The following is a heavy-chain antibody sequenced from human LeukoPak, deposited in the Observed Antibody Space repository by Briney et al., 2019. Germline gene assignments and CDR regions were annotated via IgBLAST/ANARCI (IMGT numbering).Heavy chain of an antibody. CDR1: GGTFISYA. Sequence: ASVKVSCKASGGTFISYAISWVRQAPGQGLEWMGGIIPIFGTANYAQKFQGRVTITTDESTSTAYMELSSLRSEDTAVYYCARSSSSFQNWFDPWGQGTLVTVSS. V-gene: IGHV1-69*05. CDR2: IIPIFGTA. CDR3: ARSSSSFQNWFDP. J-gene: IGHJ5*02. D-gene: IGHD6-6*01.